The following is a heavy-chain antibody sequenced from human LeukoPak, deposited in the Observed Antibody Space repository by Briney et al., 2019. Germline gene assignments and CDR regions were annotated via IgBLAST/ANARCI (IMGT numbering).Heavy chain of an antibody. V-gene: IGHV4-34*01. D-gene: IGHD6-19*01. CDR2: INHRGST. Sequence: SETLSLTCAVYGGSFSDYYWSWIRQPPGKGLEWIGEINHRGSTNYNPSLKSRVTMSVDTSKNQFSLKLSSVTAADTAVYYCARDSGWLDYWGQGTLVTVSS. CDR3: ARDSGWLDY. J-gene: IGHJ4*02. CDR1: GGSFSDYY.